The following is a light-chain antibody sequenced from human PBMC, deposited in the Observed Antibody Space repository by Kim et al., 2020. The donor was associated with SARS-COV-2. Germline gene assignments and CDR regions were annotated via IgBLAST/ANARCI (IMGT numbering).Light chain of an antibody. CDR2: LNCGGSH. CDR3: QSWGTGIWV. CDR1: IGHSSYA. V-gene: IGLV4-69*01. J-gene: IGLJ3*02. Sequence: SVKLPRTLSIGHSSYANAWHQEQPEKSPRYLIKLNCGGSHSKGDGIPARFSGACSGAVLYLTFSRLQSEDGADYYCQSWGTGIWVFGGGTQLNVL.